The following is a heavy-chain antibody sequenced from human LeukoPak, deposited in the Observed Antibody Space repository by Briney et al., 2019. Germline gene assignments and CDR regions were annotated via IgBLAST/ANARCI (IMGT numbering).Heavy chain of an antibody. V-gene: IGHV4-59*01. Sequence: PSETLSLTCTVSGGSISSYYWSWIRQPPGKGLEWIGCIYYSGSTNYNPSLKSRVTISVDTSNNQFSLKLSSVTAADTAVYYRARVAIVRGVKDYYMDVWGKGTTVTVSS. CDR2: IYYSGST. D-gene: IGHD3-10*01. J-gene: IGHJ6*03. CDR1: GGSISSYY. CDR3: ARVAIVRGVKDYYMDV.